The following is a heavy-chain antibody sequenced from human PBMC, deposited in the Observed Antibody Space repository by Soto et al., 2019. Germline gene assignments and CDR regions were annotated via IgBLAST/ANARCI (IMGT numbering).Heavy chain of an antibody. V-gene: IGHV3-48*01. CDR3: ARDLYYYDSSGYYPEDAFDI. D-gene: IGHD3-22*01. CDR2: ISSSSSTI. CDR1: GFTFSSYS. J-gene: IGHJ3*02. Sequence: QSGGSLRLSCAASGFTFSSYSMNWVRQAPGKGLEWVSYISSSSSTIYYADSVKGRFTISRDNAKNSLYLQMNSLRAEDTAVYYCARDLYYYDSSGYYPEDAFDIWGQGTMVTVSS.